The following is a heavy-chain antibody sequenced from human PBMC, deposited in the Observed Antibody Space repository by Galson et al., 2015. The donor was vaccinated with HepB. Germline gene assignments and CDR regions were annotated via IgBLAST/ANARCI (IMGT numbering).Heavy chain of an antibody. J-gene: IGHJ4*02. CDR3: AKDRGSSGFYSPYFDN. CDR2: VAAGTGST. CDR1: GFTFRSYA. Sequence: SLRLSCAASGFTFRSYAFSWVRQAPGKGLEWVSSVAAGTGSTYYADSVKGRFIISRDDSKNTLHLQLNSLRAEDTAVYYCAKDRGSSGFYSPYFDNWGQGTLVTVSS. V-gene: IGHV3-23*01. D-gene: IGHD6-19*01.